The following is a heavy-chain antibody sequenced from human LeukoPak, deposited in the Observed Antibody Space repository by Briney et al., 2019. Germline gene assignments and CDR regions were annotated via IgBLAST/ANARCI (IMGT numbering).Heavy chain of an antibody. CDR3: ARSRAFDY. CDR2: IRPDGSNK. CDR1: GFTFTSYG. Sequence: GGSLRLSCAASGFTFTSYGMHWVRQAPGKGLEWVALIRPDGSNKYYADSVKGRFTISRDNSKNTLHLQMNSLRAEDTAVYYCARSRAFDYWGQGTLVTVSS. D-gene: IGHD2/OR15-2a*01. J-gene: IGHJ4*02. V-gene: IGHV3-30*02.